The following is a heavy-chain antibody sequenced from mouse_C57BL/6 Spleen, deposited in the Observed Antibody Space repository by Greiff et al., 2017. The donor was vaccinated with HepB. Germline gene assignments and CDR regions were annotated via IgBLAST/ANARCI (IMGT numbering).Heavy chain of an antibody. CDR3: AREGYGSSYTYYAMDY. CDR2: IYPGSGNT. J-gene: IGHJ4*01. V-gene: IGHV1-76*01. D-gene: IGHD1-1*01. Sequence: QVQLQQSGAELVRPGASVKLSCKASGYTFTDYYINWVKQRPGQGLEWIARIYPGSGNTYYNEKFKGKATLTAEKSSSTAYMQLSSLTSEDSAVYFCAREGYGSSYTYYAMDYWGQGTSVTVSS. CDR1: GYTFTDYY.